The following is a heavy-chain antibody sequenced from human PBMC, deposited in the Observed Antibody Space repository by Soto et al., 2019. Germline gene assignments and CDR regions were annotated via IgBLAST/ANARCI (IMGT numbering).Heavy chain of an antibody. CDR1: GYYFTTNW. CDR2: INPGDSDT. Sequence: GESLKISCKGSGYYFTTNWIGWARQMPGKGLEWMGIINPGDSDTRYSPYFQGQVTISADKSISTAYLQWSSLKASDTAMYYCARHGDYYDSSGYSPMDVWGQGTTVTVSS. D-gene: IGHD3-22*01. J-gene: IGHJ6*02. V-gene: IGHV5-51*01. CDR3: ARHGDYYDSSGYSPMDV.